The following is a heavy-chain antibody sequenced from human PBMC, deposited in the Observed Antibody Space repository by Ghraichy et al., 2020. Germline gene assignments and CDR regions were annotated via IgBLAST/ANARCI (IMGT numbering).Heavy chain of an antibody. V-gene: IGHV3-23*01. Sequence: GGSLRLSCAASGFTFSNYAMSWVRQAPGKGLEWVSTISTSGGSTYYADSVKGRFTISRDNSKNTLSLQMNSLRADDTAVYYCAKVGNYYVSHFDYWGQGTLVTFSS. CDR3: AKVGNYYVSHFDY. CDR2: ISTSGGST. CDR1: GFTFSNYA. D-gene: IGHD1-26*01. J-gene: IGHJ4*02.